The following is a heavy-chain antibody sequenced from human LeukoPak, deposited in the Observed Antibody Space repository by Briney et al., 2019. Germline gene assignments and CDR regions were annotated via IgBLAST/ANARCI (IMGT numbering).Heavy chain of an antibody. CDR2: ISSSGSTI. CDR1: GFTFSDYY. Sequence: GGSLRLSCAGSGFTFSDYYMSWIRQAPGKGVEWVSYISSSGSTIYYADSVKGRFTISRDNAKNSLYLRMNSLRAEDTAVYYCAREQTHGYGGKGWDVWGKGTTVTVSS. V-gene: IGHV3-11*04. D-gene: IGHD4-23*01. J-gene: IGHJ6*04. CDR3: AREQTHGYGGKGWDV.